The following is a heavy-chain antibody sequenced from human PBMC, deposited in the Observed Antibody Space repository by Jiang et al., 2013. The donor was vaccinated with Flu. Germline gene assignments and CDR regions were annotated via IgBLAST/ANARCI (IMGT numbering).Heavy chain of an antibody. V-gene: IGHV3-30*18. D-gene: IGHD6-19*01. CDR2: ISYDGKNN. J-gene: IGHJ6*02. Sequence: LLESGGGRGPAWGVPETVLCSLWIHLQEIWHALGPQAPGKGLEWVAVISYDGKNNEYADSVKGRVTISRDNSKNTLYLQMNSLRTEDTAVYYCAKDRDTSGWYGLRRDYYAMDVWGQGTTVIVSS. CDR1: IHLQEIW. CDR3: AKDRDTSGWYGLRRDYYAMDV.